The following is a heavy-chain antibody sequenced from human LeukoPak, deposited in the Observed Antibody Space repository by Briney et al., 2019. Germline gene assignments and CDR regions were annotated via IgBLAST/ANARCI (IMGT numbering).Heavy chain of an antibody. CDR2: INPSGGST. Sequence: ASVKVSCKASGGTFSNYDISWVRQVPGQGLEWMGIINPSGGSTNYAQKFQGRVTMTRDTSTSTVYMELSSLRSEDTAVYYCARDYYDSSGYQSLQHWGQGTLVTVSS. J-gene: IGHJ1*01. D-gene: IGHD3-22*01. CDR1: GGTFSNYD. V-gene: IGHV1-46*01. CDR3: ARDYYDSSGYQSLQH.